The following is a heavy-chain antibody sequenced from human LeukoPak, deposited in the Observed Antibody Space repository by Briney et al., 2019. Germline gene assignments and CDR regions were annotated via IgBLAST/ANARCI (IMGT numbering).Heavy chain of an antibody. J-gene: IGHJ4*02. V-gene: IGHV3-23*01. CDR3: AKDRVFYYDSSGYLFDY. CDR2: ISGSGGST. CDR1: GFIFSSYA. D-gene: IGHD3-22*01. Sequence: GGSLRLSCAASGFIFSSYAMSWVRQAPGKGLEWVSGISGSGGSTYYADSVKGRFTISRDNSKNTLYLQMNSLRAEDTAVYYCAKDRVFYYDSSGYLFDYWGQGTLVTVSS.